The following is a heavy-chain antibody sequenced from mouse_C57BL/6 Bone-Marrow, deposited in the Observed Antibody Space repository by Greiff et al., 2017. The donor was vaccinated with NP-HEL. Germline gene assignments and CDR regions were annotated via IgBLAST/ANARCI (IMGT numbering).Heavy chain of an antibody. CDR3: TRDDGAWFAY. V-gene: IGHV14-4*01. D-gene: IGHD2-12*01. CDR1: GFNIKDDY. Sequence: VQLQQSGAELVRPGASVKLSCTASGFNIKDDYMHWVKQRPEQGLEWIGWIDPENGDTEYASKFQGKATITADTSSDTAYLQLSSLTSEDTAVYYCTRDDGAWFAYWGQGTLVTVSA. CDR2: IDPENGDT. J-gene: IGHJ3*01.